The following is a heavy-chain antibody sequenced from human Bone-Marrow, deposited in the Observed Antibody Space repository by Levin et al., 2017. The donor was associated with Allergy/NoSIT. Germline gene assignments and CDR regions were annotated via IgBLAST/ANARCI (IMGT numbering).Heavy chain of an antibody. J-gene: IGHJ4*01. CDR2: VYDSGSA. CDR3: ARQGYCSAGRCHGF. D-gene: IGHD2-15*01. V-gene: IGHV4-59*08. CDR1: GISISTYY. Sequence: LSQTLSLTCTVSGISISTYYWSWIRQPPGKGLEWIGYVYDSGSADYNPSLKSRVTISADTSKNQFSLKLTSVTAADTAVYYCARQGYCSAGRCHGFWGRGILVAVS.